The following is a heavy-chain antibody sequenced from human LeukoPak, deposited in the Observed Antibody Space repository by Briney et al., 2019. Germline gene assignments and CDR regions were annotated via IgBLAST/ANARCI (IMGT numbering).Heavy chain of an antibody. V-gene: IGHV3-7*01. D-gene: IGHD1-20*01. CDR3: ARETYNWNDECYFDY. J-gene: IGHJ4*02. CDR1: GFTVSSNY. Sequence: PGGSLRLSCAASGFTVSSNYMSWVRQAPGQGLEWASNIKQDGSEKYYVDSVKGRFTISRDNAKNSLYLQMNSLRAEDTAVYYCARETYNWNDECYFDYWGQGTLVTVSS. CDR2: IKQDGSEK.